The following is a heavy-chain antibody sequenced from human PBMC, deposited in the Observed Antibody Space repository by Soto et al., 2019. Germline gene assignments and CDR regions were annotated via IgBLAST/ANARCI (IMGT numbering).Heavy chain of an antibody. CDR1: GFTFSNAW. CDR2: IKSKTDGGTT. CDR3: TTDRYSGSYADYYYGMDV. Sequence: EVQLVESGGGLVKPGGSLRLSCAASGFTFSNAWMNWVRQAPGKGLEWVGRIKSKTDGGTTDYAAPVKGRFTISRDDSKHTRYLQMNSLTTEDTAVYYCTTDRYSGSYADYYYGMDVWGQGTTVTVSS. D-gene: IGHD1-26*01. V-gene: IGHV3-15*07. J-gene: IGHJ6*02.